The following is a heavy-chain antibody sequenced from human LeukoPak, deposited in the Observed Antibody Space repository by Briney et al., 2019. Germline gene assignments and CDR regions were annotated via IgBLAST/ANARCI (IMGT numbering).Heavy chain of an antibody. CDR3: ARDTGSSGWYRDWYFDL. D-gene: IGHD6-19*01. V-gene: IGHV4-34*01. CDR2: INHSGST. Sequence: SETLSLTCAVYGGSFSGYYWSWIRQPPGKGLEWIGEINHSGSTNYNLSLKSRVTISVDTSKNQFSLKLSSVTAADTAVYYCARDTGSSGWYRDWYFDLWGRGTLVTVSS. J-gene: IGHJ2*01. CDR1: GGSFSGYY.